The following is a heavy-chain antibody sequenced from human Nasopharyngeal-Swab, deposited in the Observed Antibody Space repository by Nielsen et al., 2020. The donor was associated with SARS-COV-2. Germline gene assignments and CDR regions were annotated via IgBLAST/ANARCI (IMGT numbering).Heavy chain of an antibody. J-gene: IGHJ6*02. CDR2: LFSNDEK. CDR3: AREDSSGSNYYGMDV. V-gene: IGHV2-26*01. D-gene: IGHD6-19*01. CDR1: GFSLSNARMG. Sequence: SGPTLVKPTETLTLTCTVSGFSLSNARMGVSWIRQPPGQALEWLAHLFSNDEKSYSTSLKSRLTISKDTSKSQVVLTMTNMDPVDTATYYCAREDSSGSNYYGMDVWGQGTTVTVSS.